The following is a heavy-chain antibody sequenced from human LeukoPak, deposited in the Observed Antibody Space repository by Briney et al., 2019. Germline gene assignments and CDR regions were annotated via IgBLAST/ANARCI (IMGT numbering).Heavy chain of an antibody. J-gene: IGHJ4*02. CDR1: GYSFTSYW. D-gene: IGHD3-3*02. CDR2: IYPRDSDT. CDR3: ARTASIIGGSATRNFDY. V-gene: IGHV5-51*01. Sequence: GESLKISCKGSGYSFTSYWIAWVRQMPEKGLEWMGIIYPRDSDTRYSPSFQGQVTISADKSISTIYLQWSSLEASDTAMYYCARTASIIGGSATRNFDYWGQGTLVTVSS.